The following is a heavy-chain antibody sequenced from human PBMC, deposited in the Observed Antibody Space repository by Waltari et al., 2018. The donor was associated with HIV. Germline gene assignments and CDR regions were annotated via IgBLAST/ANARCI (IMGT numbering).Heavy chain of an antibody. Sequence: QVHLVQSGSEFKKPGASVTVSCVASGYTFPNFGIYWVRQAPGQGLEWMGWINTNSGNPTYAQGFTGRFVFSLDTSVSTTYLQISSLKAEDTGVYYCARGYNWNYGIVNFDYWGQGTLVTVSS. J-gene: IGHJ4*02. D-gene: IGHD1-7*01. V-gene: IGHV7-4-1*02. CDR2: INTNSGNP. CDR1: GYTFPNFG. CDR3: ARGYNWNYGIVNFDY.